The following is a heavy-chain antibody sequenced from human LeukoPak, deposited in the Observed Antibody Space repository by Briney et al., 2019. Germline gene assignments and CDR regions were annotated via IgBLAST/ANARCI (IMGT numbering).Heavy chain of an antibody. Sequence: PSETLSLTCSVSGGSISSGGYYWTWVRQHPGKGLEWIGYIYDSIRAYYAPSLKGRVTISADTSKNQFSLKLTSVTAADTAAYYCARESSGSRSTVDYWGQGTLVTVSS. CDR3: ARESSGSRSTVDY. CDR1: GGSISSGGYY. V-gene: IGHV4-31*03. J-gene: IGHJ4*02. D-gene: IGHD3-22*01. CDR2: IYDSIRA.